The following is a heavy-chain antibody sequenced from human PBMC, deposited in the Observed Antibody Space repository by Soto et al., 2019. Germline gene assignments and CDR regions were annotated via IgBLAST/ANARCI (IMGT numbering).Heavy chain of an antibody. Sequence: QVQLVQSGAEVKKPGSSVKVYCKASGDTFSSYTISWVRQAPGKGLEWMGRIIPILGIANYAQKFQGRVTITADKSTSTAYMELSSLRSEDTAVYYCASGGSSAYDYWGQGTLVTVSS. CDR3: ASGGSSAYDY. CDR2: IIPILGIA. D-gene: IGHD6-6*01. CDR1: GDTFSSYT. V-gene: IGHV1-69*02. J-gene: IGHJ4*02.